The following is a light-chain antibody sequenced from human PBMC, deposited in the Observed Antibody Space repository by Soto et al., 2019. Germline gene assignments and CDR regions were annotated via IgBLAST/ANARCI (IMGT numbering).Light chain of an antibody. V-gene: IGKV1-9*01. CDR3: QQLNTYPLT. CDR1: QDIGTS. Sequence: DIQLTQSPSFLSASVRDRVTITCRASQDIGTSLAWYQQRPGKAPKVLITAASTSQSEVPPRFSGSGSGTEFTLTIGSLQPEDLATYYCQQLNTYPLTFGGGTMVEI. J-gene: IGKJ4*01. CDR2: AAS.